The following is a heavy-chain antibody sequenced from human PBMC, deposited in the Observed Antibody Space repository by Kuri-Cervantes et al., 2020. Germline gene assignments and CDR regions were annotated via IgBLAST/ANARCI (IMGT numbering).Heavy chain of an antibody. D-gene: IGHD4/OR15-4a*01. J-gene: IGHJ4*02. CDR1: GYTFTDYH. V-gene: IGHV1-2*02. Sequence: ASVKVSCKASGYTFTDYHMHWVRQAPGQGLEWMGWINPNSGGTSFAQKFQGRVTMTRDTSISAVYMELSSLRSEDTAVYYCARDKARGLFFDYWGQGTLATVSS. CDR3: ARDKARGLFFDY. CDR2: INPNSGGT.